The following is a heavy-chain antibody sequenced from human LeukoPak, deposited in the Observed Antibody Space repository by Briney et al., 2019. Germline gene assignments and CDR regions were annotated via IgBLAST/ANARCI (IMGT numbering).Heavy chain of an antibody. V-gene: IGHV3-7*03. J-gene: IGHJ4*02. Sequence: PGGSLRLSCAASGFTFSKDWMSWVRQAPGKGLEWVANIKYDGSEKNYLDSVKGRFTISRDNAKNSLYLQMNSLRAEDPAVYYCARAAFFWNYWGQGTLVTVSS. CDR3: ARAAFFWNY. CDR1: GFTFSKDW. CDR2: IKYDGSEK. D-gene: IGHD1-1*01.